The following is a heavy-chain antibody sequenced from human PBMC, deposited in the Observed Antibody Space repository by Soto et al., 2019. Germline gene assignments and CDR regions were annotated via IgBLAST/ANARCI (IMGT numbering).Heavy chain of an antibody. V-gene: IGHV4-31*03. D-gene: IGHD3-10*01. J-gene: IGHJ2*01. CDR2: IYYSGST. Sequence: QVQLQESGPGLVKPSQTLSLTCTVSGGSISSGGYYWSWIRQHPGKGLEWIGYIYYSGSTYYNPSHKSRVTISVDTSNNRFALKLCSVSAADTAVYYCARDFNCYGSGYFDLWGRGTLVTVSS. CDR1: GGSISSGGYY. CDR3: ARDFNCYGSGYFDL.